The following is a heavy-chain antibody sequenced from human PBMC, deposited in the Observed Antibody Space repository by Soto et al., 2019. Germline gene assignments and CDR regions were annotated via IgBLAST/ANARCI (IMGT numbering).Heavy chain of an antibody. CDR3: TRHAPLRFLGMDV. V-gene: IGHV5-51*01. Sequence: PGESLKISCKGSGYNFTNYWIGWVRQMPGKGLEWMGIIYPGDSDTRYSPSFQGQVSISADKSISTAYLQWSSLKASDTAIYYCTRHAPLRFLGMDVWGQGTTVTV. CDR2: IYPGDSDT. J-gene: IGHJ6*02. D-gene: IGHD3-3*01. CDR1: GYNFTNYW.